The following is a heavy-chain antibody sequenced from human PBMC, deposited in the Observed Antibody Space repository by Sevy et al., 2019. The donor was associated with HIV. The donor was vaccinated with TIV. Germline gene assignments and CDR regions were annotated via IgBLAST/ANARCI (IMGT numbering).Heavy chain of an antibody. CDR3: ANIGGGSAYYYGMDV. CDR2: IRYDGSNK. D-gene: IGHD3-16*01. CDR1: GFTFSSYG. Sequence: GGSLRLSCAASGFTFSSYGMHWVRQAPGKGLEWVAFIRYDGSNKYYADSVKGRFTISRDNSKNTLYLQMNSLRAEDTAVYYCANIGGGSAYYYGMDVWGQGTTVTVSS. V-gene: IGHV3-30*02. J-gene: IGHJ6*02.